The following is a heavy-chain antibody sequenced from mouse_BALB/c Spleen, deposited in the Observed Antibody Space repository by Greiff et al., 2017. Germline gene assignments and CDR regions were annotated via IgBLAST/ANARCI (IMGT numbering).Heavy chain of an antibody. CDR1: GYTFTDYV. V-gene: IGHV1-77*01. J-gene: IGHJ2*01. CDR2: IDPGSGSN. D-gene: IGHD1-1*01. Sequence: VQLQQSGPELVKPGASVKMSCKASGYTFTDYVISWVKQRTGQGLEWIGEIDPGSGSNYYNEKFKGKATLTADKTSNTAYMQLSSLTSEDSAVYFCARGTTVFDYWGQGTTLTVSS. CDR3: ARGTTVFDY.